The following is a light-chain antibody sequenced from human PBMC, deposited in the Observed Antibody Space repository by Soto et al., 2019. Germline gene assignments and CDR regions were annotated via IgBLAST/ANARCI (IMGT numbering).Light chain of an antibody. Sequence: SYELTQPPSVSVAPGKPAKITCGGNNIGSKSVHWYQQKSGQAPVLVIYYEIDRPSGIPERLSGSNFGNTATLTISRVEAGDEADDYCHVWDSDSDHPVFGGGTKLTVL. J-gene: IGLJ2*01. CDR1: NIGSKS. CDR2: YEI. V-gene: IGLV3-21*04. CDR3: HVWDSDSDHPV.